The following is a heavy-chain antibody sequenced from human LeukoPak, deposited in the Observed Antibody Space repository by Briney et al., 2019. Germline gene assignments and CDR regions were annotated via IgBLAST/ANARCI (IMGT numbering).Heavy chain of an antibody. CDR3: ARDYDY. J-gene: IGHJ4*02. Sequence: SETLSLTRTVSGGSIVGSSYYWGWIRQPPGEGLDWIGIINYSGNTYYNPSLSSRVSISVDTSRNQFSLNLNSMTASDTAVYYCARDYDYWGQGTLVTVSS. V-gene: IGHV4-39*02. CDR1: GGSIVGSSYY. CDR2: INYSGNT.